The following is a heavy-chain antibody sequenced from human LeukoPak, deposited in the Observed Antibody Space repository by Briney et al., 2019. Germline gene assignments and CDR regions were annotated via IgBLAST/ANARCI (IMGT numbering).Heavy chain of an antibody. Sequence: PSETLSLTCTVSGGSISSYHWSWIRQPAGKGLEWIGRIYTSGSTNYNPSLKSRVTMSVDTSKNQFSLKLSSVTAADTAVYYCARDVYCSSTSCYSYWGQGTLVTVSS. D-gene: IGHD2-2*01. V-gene: IGHV4-4*07. CDR3: ARDVYCSSTSCYSY. CDR2: IYTSGST. CDR1: GGSISSYH. J-gene: IGHJ4*02.